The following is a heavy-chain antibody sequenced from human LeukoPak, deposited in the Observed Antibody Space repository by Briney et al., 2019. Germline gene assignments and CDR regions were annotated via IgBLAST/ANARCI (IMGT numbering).Heavy chain of an antibody. Sequence: SETLSLTCTVSGGSISSYYWSWIRQPPGKGLEWIWYTYYSGSTNYNPSLKSRVTISLDTSKNQFSLKLSSVTAADTAVYYCARDEGVDASGYYSYWYFDLWGRGTLVTVSS. D-gene: IGHD3-22*01. V-gene: IGHV4-59*01. J-gene: IGHJ2*01. CDR1: GGSISSYY. CDR3: ARDEGVDASGYYSYWYFDL. CDR2: TYYSGST.